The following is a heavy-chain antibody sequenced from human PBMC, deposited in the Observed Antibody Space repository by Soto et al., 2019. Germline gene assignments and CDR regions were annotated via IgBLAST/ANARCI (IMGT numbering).Heavy chain of an antibody. V-gene: IGHV3-9*01. CDR3: TRDSIKSKWLPFNRFDA. Sequence: EVKLVESGGGLVQPGRSLKISCAASGFTFDDFAMHWVRLAPGKGLEWVSGMNWNGASKAYAASVKGRFTISRDNAKNSLDLEMNSLRPEDTAFYYCTRDSIKSKWLPFNRFDAWGQGILGSVSA. D-gene: IGHD3-22*01. CDR1: GFTFDDFA. J-gene: IGHJ5*02. CDR2: MNWNGASK.